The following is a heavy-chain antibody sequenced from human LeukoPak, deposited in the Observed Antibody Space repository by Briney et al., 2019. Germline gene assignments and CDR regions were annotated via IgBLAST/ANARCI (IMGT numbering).Heavy chain of an antibody. D-gene: IGHD5-12*01. CDR2: ISGSGGST. V-gene: IGHV3-23*01. Sequence: GGSLRLSCAASGFTFSDYAMNWVRQAPGKGLEWVSAISGSGGSTYYADSVKGRFTISRDNSKNTLYLQMNSLRAEDTAVYYCANRRGYSGYDSPDYWGQGTLVTVSS. CDR1: GFTFSDYA. J-gene: IGHJ4*02. CDR3: ANRRGYSGYDSPDY.